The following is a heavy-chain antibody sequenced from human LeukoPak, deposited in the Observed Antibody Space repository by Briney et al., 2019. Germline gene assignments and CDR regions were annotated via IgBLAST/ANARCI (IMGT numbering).Heavy chain of an antibody. CDR3: ATDPDYYGSGSYGY. V-gene: IGHV1-24*01. D-gene: IGHD3-10*01. Sequence: ASVKVSSKVSGYTLTELSMHWVRQAPGKGLEWMGGFDPEDGETFYAQKFQGRVTMTEDTSTDTAYMELSSLRSEDTAVYYCATDPDYYGSGSYGYWGQGTLVTVSS. J-gene: IGHJ4*02. CDR1: GYTLTELS. CDR2: FDPEDGET.